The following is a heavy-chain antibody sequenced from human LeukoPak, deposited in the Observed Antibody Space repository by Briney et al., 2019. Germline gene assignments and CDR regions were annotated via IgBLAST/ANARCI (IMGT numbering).Heavy chain of an antibody. CDR2: ISAYNGNT. V-gene: IGHV1-18*04. CDR3: ARAVGTTANYYYDYMDV. CDR1: GYTFTGYY. Sequence: ASVKVSCKASGYTFTGYYMHWVRQAPGQGLEWMGCISAYNGNTNYAQNLQGRVTMTTDTSTSTAYMELRSLRSDDTAVYYCARAVGTTANYYYDYMDVWGKGTTVTISS. J-gene: IGHJ6*03. D-gene: IGHD1-26*01.